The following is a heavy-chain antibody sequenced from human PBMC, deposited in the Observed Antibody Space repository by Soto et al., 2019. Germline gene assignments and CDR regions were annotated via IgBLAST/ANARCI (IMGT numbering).Heavy chain of an antibody. V-gene: IGHV4-4*07. CDR1: GGSISSYY. Sequence: PSETLSLTCTVSGGSISSYYWSWIRQPAGKGLEWIGRIYTSGSTNYNPSLKSRVTMSVDTSKNQFSLKLSSVTAADTAVYYCARDSDTLFDSGWFDPWGQGTLVTVSS. CDR2: IYTSGST. J-gene: IGHJ5*02. CDR3: ARDSDTLFDSGWFDP. D-gene: IGHD5-18*01.